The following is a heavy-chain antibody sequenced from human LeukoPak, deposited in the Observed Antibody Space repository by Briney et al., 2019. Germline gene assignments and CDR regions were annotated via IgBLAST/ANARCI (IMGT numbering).Heavy chain of an antibody. CDR1: GYTYTSYG. D-gene: IGHD6-19*01. Sequence: ASVKVSCKASGYTYTSYGISWVRQAPGQGLEWMGWISAYNGNTNYAQKPQGRVTMTTDTTTSTAYMELRSLRSDDTAVYYWAKDTVAVAGYGMDVWGQGTTVTVSS. CDR3: AKDTVAVAGYGMDV. CDR2: ISAYNGNT. J-gene: IGHJ6*02. V-gene: IGHV1-18*01.